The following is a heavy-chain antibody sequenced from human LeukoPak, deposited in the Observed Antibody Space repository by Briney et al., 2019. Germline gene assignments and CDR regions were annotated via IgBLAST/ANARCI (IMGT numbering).Heavy chain of an antibody. V-gene: IGHV3-21*01. Sequence: GGSLRLSCAASGFTYSSYSMNWVRQAPGKGLEWVSSISSSSSYIYYADSVKGRFTISRDNAKNSLYLQMNSLRAEDTAVYYCAREEYSSASPGSYYFDYWGQGTLVTVSS. D-gene: IGHD6-19*01. CDR3: AREEYSSASPGSYYFDY. J-gene: IGHJ4*02. CDR2: ISSSSSYI. CDR1: GFTYSSYS.